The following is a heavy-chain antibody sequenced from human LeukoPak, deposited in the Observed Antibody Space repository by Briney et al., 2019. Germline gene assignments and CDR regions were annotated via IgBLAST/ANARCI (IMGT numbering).Heavy chain of an antibody. CDR1: GGSFSGYY. CDR2: INHSGST. J-gene: IGHJ6*02. Sequence: SETLSLTCAVYGGSFSGYYWSWIRQPPGKGLEWIGEINHSGSTNYNPSLKSRVTISVDTSKSQFSLKLSSVTAADTAVYYCARARYQLGWYYYYGMDVWGQGTTVTVSS. CDR3: ARARYQLGWYYYYGMDV. D-gene: IGHD2-2*01. V-gene: IGHV4-34*01.